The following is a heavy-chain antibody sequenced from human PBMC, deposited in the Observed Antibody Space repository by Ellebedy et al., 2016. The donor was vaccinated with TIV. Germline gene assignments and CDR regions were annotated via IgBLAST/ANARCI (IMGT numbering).Heavy chain of an antibody. CDR1: GFTFDDYT. CDR3: ALGSSDAFDV. D-gene: IGHD2-15*01. J-gene: IGHJ3*01. V-gene: IGHV3-43*01. CDR2: ISWDGTST. Sequence: GESLKISCVASGFTFDDYTMNWVRQAPGKGLEWVSLISWDGTSTYYVDSVRGRFTISRDNTKNSLYLQMNSLRTEDTAFYYCALGSSDAFDVWGQGTMVTVSS.